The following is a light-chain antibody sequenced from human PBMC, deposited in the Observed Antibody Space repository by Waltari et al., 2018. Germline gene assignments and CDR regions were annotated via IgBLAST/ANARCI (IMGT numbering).Light chain of an antibody. CDR1: QSISSD. CDR3: QQSYSTPYT. Sequence: DIQLTQSPSSLSASVGDRVTIISRTSQSISSDLNWYQQKPGNAPKLLIFSAFSLQSGVPSRFSGSGSGTDFTLTISSLQPEDFATYYCQQSYSTPYTFGQGTNLEIK. V-gene: IGKV1-39*01. J-gene: IGKJ2*01. CDR2: SAF.